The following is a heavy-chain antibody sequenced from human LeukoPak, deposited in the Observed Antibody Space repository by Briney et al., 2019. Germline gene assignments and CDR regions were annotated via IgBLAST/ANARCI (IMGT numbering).Heavy chain of an antibody. Sequence: ASVKVSCKASGYTFTSCAMHWVRQAPGQRLEWMGWINAGNGNTKYSQKFQGRVTITRDTSASTAYMGLSSLRSEDTAVYYCTRAPPGMTMMTDYWGQGTLVTVSS. CDR3: TRAPPGMTMMTDY. J-gene: IGHJ4*02. CDR2: INAGNGNT. V-gene: IGHV1-3*01. D-gene: IGHD3-22*01. CDR1: GYTFTSCA.